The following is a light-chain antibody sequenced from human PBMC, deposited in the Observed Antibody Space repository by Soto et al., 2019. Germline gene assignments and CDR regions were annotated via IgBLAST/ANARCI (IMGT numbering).Light chain of an antibody. Sequence: DIQMTQSPSSLSASVGDIVTITCRASQASCNYLAWYQQKPGKVPTLLISAASTLQSGVPSRFSGSGSGTDFTLTISSLQPEDVATYYCQKFSAVPTFGGGTKVEI. CDR2: AAS. CDR3: QKFSAVPT. V-gene: IGKV1-27*01. CDR1: QASCNY. J-gene: IGKJ4*01.